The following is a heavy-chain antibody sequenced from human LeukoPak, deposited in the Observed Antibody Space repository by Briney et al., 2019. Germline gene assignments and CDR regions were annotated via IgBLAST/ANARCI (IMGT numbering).Heavy chain of an antibody. CDR2: IHYSGSP. Sequence: SETLSLTCSVSGGSTSTSTSYWGWSRQPPGKGLECIGSIHYSGSPYKNPSLKSRVTISMDTSKSQFSLKVTSLTAADSAVYYCARESSSSRYFMDVWGRGTTVTVSS. J-gene: IGHJ6*03. D-gene: IGHD6-6*01. CDR1: GGSTSTSTSY. V-gene: IGHV4-39*07. CDR3: ARESSSSRYFMDV.